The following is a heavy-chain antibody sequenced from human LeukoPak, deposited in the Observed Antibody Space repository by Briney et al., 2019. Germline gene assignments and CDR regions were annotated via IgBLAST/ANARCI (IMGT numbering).Heavy chain of an antibody. Sequence: GGSLRLSCAASGFTVTNNYMSWVRQAPGKGLEWVSAISGSGGSTYYADSVKGRFTISRDNSKNTLYLQMNSLRAEDTAVYYCARDHGAGANAGFDSWGQGTLVTVSS. CDR1: GFTVTNNY. V-gene: IGHV3-23*01. D-gene: IGHD2-8*01. J-gene: IGHJ5*01. CDR3: ARDHGAGANAGFDS. CDR2: ISGSGGST.